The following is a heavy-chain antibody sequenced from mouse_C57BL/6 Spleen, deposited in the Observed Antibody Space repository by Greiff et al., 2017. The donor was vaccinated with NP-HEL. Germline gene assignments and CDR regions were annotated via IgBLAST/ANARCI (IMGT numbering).Heavy chain of an antibody. CDR2: INPNNGGT. V-gene: IGHV1-22*01. Sequence: LVEPGASVKMSCKASGYTFTDYNMHWVKQSHGKSLEWIGYINPNNGGTSYNQKFKGKATLTVNKSSSTAYMELRSLTSEDSAVYYCARSDYYSNYADYAMDYWGQGTSVTVSS. J-gene: IGHJ4*01. D-gene: IGHD2-5*01. CDR3: ARSDYYSNYADYAMDY. CDR1: GYTFTDYN.